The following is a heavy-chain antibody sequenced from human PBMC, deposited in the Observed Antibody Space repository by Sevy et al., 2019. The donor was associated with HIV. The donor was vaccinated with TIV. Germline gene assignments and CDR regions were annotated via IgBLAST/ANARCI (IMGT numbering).Heavy chain of an antibody. Sequence: GGSLRLSCAASGFTFSSYEMNWVRQAPGKGLQWVSYISSSGTTIYYVDSVKGRFTISRDNAKNSLYLQMNSLRAEDTAVYYCARDAEDIVVVPAATPGGWFDPWGQGTLVTVSS. D-gene: IGHD2-2*01. CDR2: ISSSGTTI. J-gene: IGHJ5*02. CDR1: GFTFSSYE. CDR3: ARDAEDIVVVPAATPGGWFDP. V-gene: IGHV3-48*03.